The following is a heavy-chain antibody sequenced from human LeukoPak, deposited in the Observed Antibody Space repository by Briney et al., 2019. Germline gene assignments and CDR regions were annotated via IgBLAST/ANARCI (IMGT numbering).Heavy chain of an antibody. Sequence: ASVRVSCKASGYTFTSYAMHWVRQASGQRREWMGWINAGNGNTKYSQEFQGRVTITRDRSASTAYMELSSLRSEDMAVYYCAREIRDFWSGNYFDYWGQGTLVTVSS. CDR1: GYTFTSYA. CDR3: AREIRDFWSGNYFDY. V-gene: IGHV1-3*03. J-gene: IGHJ4*02. CDR2: INAGNGNT. D-gene: IGHD3-3*01.